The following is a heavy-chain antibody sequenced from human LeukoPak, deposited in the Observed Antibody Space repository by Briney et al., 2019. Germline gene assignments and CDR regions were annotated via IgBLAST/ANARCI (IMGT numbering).Heavy chain of an antibody. J-gene: IGHJ4*02. CDR1: GGSFSGYY. D-gene: IGHD6-13*01. Sequence: PSETLSLTCAVYGGSFSGYYWSWIRQPPGKGLEWIGEINYSGSTNYNPSLKSRVTISVDTSKNQFSLKLSSVTAADTAVYYCASSSSWYGYYFDYWGQGTLVTVSS. CDR2: INYSGST. V-gene: IGHV4-34*01. CDR3: ASSSSWYGYYFDY.